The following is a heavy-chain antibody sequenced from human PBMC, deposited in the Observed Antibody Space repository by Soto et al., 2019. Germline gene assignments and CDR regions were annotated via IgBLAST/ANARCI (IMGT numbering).Heavy chain of an antibody. CDR2: ISAYNGNT. CDR1: GYTFTSNG. Sequence: ASVKGSCKASGYTFTSNGISWVLQAPGQGLEWMGWISAYNGNTHYAQKLQGRVTMTTDTSTTTAYMELRSMRADDTAVYYCARVVAAAGIRVHYYYYYGMDVWGQAPTVPGSS. V-gene: IGHV1-18*04. J-gene: IGHJ6*02. D-gene: IGHD6-13*01. CDR3: ARVVAAAGIRVHYYYYYGMDV.